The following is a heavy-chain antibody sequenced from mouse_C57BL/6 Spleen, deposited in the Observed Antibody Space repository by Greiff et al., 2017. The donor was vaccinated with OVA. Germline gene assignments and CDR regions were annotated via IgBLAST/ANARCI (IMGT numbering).Heavy chain of an antibody. J-gene: IGHJ4*01. Sequence: QVQLQQSGAELVRPGTSVKVSCKASGYAFTNYLIEWVKQRPGQGLEWIGVINPGSGGTNYNEKFKGKATLTADKSSSTAYMQLSSLTSEDSAVYFCARDGYYENAMDYWGQGTSVTVSS. CDR3: ARDGYYENAMDY. D-gene: IGHD2-3*01. V-gene: IGHV1-54*01. CDR2: INPGSGGT. CDR1: GYAFTNYL.